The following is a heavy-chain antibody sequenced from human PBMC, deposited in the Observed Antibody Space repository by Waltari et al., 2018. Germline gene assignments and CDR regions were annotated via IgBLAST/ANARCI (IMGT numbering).Heavy chain of an antibody. D-gene: IGHD5-12*01. Sequence: QVQLQESGPGLVQPSGTLSLTCVVYGGSISMGNWWSWVRQPPGKGLEWIGEIYHSGSTNYNPSLKSRLSISLDKSKNQFSLNLSSVTAADTAVYYCARDRGLRGGYDSWGQGTLVTVSS. CDR1: GGSISMGNW. CDR3: ARDRGLRGGYDS. CDR2: IYHSGST. J-gene: IGHJ5*02. V-gene: IGHV4-4*02.